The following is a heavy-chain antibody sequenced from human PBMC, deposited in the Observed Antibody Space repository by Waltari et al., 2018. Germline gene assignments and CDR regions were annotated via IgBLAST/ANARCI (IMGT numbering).Heavy chain of an antibody. CDR3: ASLFVVVVAAPLDAFDI. CDR2: IYYSGST. D-gene: IGHD2-15*01. Sequence: QLQLQESGPGLVKPSETLSLTCTVSGGSISSSSYYWGWIRQPPGKGLEWIGSIYYSGSTYYNPSLKSRVTISVDTSKNQFSLKLSSVTAADTAVYYCASLFVVVVAAPLDAFDIWGQGTMVTVSS. J-gene: IGHJ3*02. V-gene: IGHV4-39*07. CDR1: GGSISSSSYY.